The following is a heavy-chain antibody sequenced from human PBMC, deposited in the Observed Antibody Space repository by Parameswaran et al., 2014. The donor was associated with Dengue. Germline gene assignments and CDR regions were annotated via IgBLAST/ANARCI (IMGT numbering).Heavy chain of an antibody. CDR2: MFYRGST. Sequence: VRQAPGKGLEWIGYMFYRGSTYYNPSLKSRLTISLDTTKNQFSLKLSSVTAADTAVYYCVRGFTLVRGIIIPRWFDPWGQGTLVTVSS. CDR3: VRGFTLVRGIIIPRWFDP. V-gene: IGHV4-31*02. D-gene: IGHD3-10*01. J-gene: IGHJ5*02.